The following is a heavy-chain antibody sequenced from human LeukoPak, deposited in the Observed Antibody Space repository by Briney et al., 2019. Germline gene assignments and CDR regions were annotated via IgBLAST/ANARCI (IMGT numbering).Heavy chain of an antibody. Sequence: GGSLRLSCAASGFTFSSYAMSWVRQAPGKGLEWVSHIRSSSETFYADSVKGRFTISRDNARNSLYLQMNNLRGEDTAIYYCARDAGNSGYGCDLWGQGTLVTVSS. CDR1: GFTFSSYA. J-gene: IGHJ5*02. CDR2: IRSSSET. CDR3: ARDAGNSGYGCDL. D-gene: IGHD5-12*01. V-gene: IGHV3-48*01.